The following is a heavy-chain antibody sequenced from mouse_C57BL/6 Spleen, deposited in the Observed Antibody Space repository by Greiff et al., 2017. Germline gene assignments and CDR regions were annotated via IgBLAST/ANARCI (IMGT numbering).Heavy chain of an antibody. V-gene: IGHV1-53*01. CDR3: ARSGRLLGYYYAMDY. J-gene: IGHJ4*01. D-gene: IGHD1-1*02. CDR1: GYTFTSYW. CDR2: INPSNGGT. Sequence: QAQLKQSGTELVKPGASVKLSCKASGYTFTSYWMHWVKQRPGQGLEWIGNINPSNGGTNYNEKFKSKATLTVDKSSSTAYMQLSSLTSEDSAVYYCARSGRLLGYYYAMDYWGQGTSVTVSS.